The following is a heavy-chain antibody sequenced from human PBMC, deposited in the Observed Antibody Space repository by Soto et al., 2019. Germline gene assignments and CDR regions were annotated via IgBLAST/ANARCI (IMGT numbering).Heavy chain of an antibody. V-gene: IGHV1-69*13. CDR2: ITPIFGTA. CDR3: ARVETPSYEYYYGMDV. D-gene: IGHD3-16*01. J-gene: IGHJ6*04. CDR1: GGTFSRYA. Sequence: GASVKVSCKASGGTFSRYAISWVRQAPGQGLEWMGGITPIFGTANYAQKFQGRVTITADESTSTAYMELSSLRSEDTAVYYCARVETPSYEYYYGMDVWGKGTTVTVSS.